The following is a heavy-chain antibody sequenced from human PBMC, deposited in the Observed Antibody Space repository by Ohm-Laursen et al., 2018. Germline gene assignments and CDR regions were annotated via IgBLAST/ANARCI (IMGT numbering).Heavy chain of an antibody. CDR3: ARAFWNGYNDAFDV. D-gene: IGHD3-3*01. CDR1: GGPISSSSYC. J-gene: IGHJ3*01. V-gene: IGHV4-39*01. Sequence: PSDTLSLTCSVSGGPISSSSYCWGWIRQPPGKGLEWIGNIYYSGSTYYNPSLRSRLTVSVDTSKNQFSLKLSSVTATDTAVYYCARAFWNGYNDAFDVWGQGTMVTVSS. CDR2: IYYSGST.